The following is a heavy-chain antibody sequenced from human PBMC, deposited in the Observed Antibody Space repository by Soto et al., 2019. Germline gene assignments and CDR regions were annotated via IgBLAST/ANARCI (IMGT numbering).Heavy chain of an antibody. V-gene: IGHV3-53*01. CDR1: GFTVTINY. D-gene: IGHD5-12*01. Sequence: EVQVVESGGGLIQPGGSLRLSCAVSGFTVTINYMSWVRQAPGKGLEWVSVIYSGGTIYYADSVKGRFTISRDTSKNTLYLQMNSLRGEDAAVYYCHGYGYWGQGTLVTVSS. J-gene: IGHJ4*02. CDR3: HGYGY. CDR2: IYSGGTI.